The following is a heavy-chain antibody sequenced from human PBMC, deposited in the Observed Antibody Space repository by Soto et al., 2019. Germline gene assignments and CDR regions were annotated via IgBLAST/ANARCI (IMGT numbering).Heavy chain of an antibody. V-gene: IGHV3-30*09. CDR1: GFTFSHYA. CDR2: ISYDGSNK. Sequence: PGGSLRLSCAASGFTFSHYATHWVRRAPGKGLEWVAVISYDGSNKYYADSVKGRFAISRDNSKNTLYVQLNSLRAEDTAVYYCAREVILTGYRYGNLDHWGQGTLVTVSS. CDR3: AREVILTGYRYGNLDH. J-gene: IGHJ4*02. D-gene: IGHD3-9*01.